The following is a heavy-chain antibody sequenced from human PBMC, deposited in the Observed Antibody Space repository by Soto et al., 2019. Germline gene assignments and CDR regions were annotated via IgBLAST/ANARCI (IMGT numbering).Heavy chain of an antibody. J-gene: IGHJ6*03. D-gene: IGHD3-9*01. V-gene: IGHV3-74*01. Sequence: GGSLRLSCAASGFTFSSYWMHWVRQAPGKGLVWVSRINSDGSSTSYADSVKGRFTISRDNAKNTLYLQMNSLRAEDTAVYYCARDDILTGYYYYYYMAVWGKGTTVTAP. CDR3: ARDDILTGYYYYYYMAV. CDR2: INSDGSST. CDR1: GFTFSSYW.